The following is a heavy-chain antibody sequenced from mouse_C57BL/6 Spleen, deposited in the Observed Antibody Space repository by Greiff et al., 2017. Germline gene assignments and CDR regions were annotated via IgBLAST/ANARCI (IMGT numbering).Heavy chain of an antibody. Sequence: VHVKQSGPELVKPGASVKMSCKASGYTFTDYNMHWVKQSHGKSLEWIGYINPNNGGTSYNQKFKGKATLTVNKSSSTAYMELRSLTSEDSAVYYCARALLLREAMDYWGQGTSVTVSS. CDR1: GYTFTDYN. CDR2: INPNNGGT. J-gene: IGHJ4*01. D-gene: IGHD1-1*01. V-gene: IGHV1-22*01. CDR3: ARALLLREAMDY.